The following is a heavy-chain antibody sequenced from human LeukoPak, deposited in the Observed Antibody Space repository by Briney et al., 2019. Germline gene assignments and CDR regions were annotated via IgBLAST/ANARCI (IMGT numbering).Heavy chain of an antibody. D-gene: IGHD6-13*01. Sequence: SETLSLTCTVSGGSISTYYWSWIRQSPGRGLEWIGYIHNSGTTNYNPSLKSRVTFSVDTPNNQFSLKLSSVTAADTAVYYCARESGIAAAGTAYYYYGMDVWGQGTTVTVSS. V-gene: IGHV4-59*01. CDR2: IHNSGTT. J-gene: IGHJ6*02. CDR1: GGSISTYY. CDR3: ARESGIAAAGTAYYYYGMDV.